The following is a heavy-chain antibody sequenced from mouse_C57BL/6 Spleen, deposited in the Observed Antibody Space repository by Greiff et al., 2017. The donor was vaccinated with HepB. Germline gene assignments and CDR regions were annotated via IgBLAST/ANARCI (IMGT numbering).Heavy chain of an antibody. V-gene: IGHV3-6*01. D-gene: IGHD3-3*01. CDR1: GYSITSGYY. Sequence: EVQLQESGPGLVKPSQSLSLTCSVTGYSITSGYYWNWIRQFPGNKLEWMGYISYDGSNNYNPSLKNRISITRDTSKNQFFLKLNSVTTEDTATYYCARDRGWEGAMDYWGQGTSVTVSS. CDR2: ISYDGSN. CDR3: ARDRGWEGAMDY. J-gene: IGHJ4*01.